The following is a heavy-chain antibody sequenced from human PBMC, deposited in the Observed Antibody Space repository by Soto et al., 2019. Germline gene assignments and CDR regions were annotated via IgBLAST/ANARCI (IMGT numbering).Heavy chain of an antibody. D-gene: IGHD6-25*01. CDR2: INPGYPAGRST. CDR3: AREAIAAGATTGMDA. J-gene: IGHJ6*02. CDR1: GYTLTTFF. Sequence: ALVKVSCKASGYTLTTFFMHWVRQAPGQGLEWMGVINPGYPAGRSTTYAQKFQGRVTMTTDTYMSTVYMELSRLRTDDTAVYYCAREAIAAGATTGMDAWGQGTTVTVSS. V-gene: IGHV1-46*01.